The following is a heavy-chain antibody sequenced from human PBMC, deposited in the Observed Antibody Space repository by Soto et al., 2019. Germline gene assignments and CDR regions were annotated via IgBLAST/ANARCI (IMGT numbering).Heavy chain of an antibody. V-gene: IGHV4-34*01. Sequence: SETLSLTCAVNGGSLSGYYWSWIRQSPGKRLEWIGEINHRGSSDYNPSLKSRVTLSIDASMNHVTLELTSVTAADTAVYYCAGSENRKSLYGVDAWXQRTAVT. CDR1: GGSLSGYY. J-gene: IGHJ6*02. CDR3: AGSENRKSLYGVDA. CDR2: INHRGSS.